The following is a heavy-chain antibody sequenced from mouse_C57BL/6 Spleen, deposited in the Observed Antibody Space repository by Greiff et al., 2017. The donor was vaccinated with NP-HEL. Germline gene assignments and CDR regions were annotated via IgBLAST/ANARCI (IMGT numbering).Heavy chain of an antibody. V-gene: IGHV1-81*01. CDR1: GYTFTSYG. J-gene: IGHJ4*01. CDR2: IYPRSGNT. D-gene: IGHD2-2*01. Sequence: QVQLKQSGAELARPGASVKLSCKASGYTFTSYGISWVKQRTGQGLEWIGEIYPRSGNTYYNEKFKGKATLTADKSSSTAYMELRSLTSEDSAVYFCARGGIYGYDVGAMDYWGQGTSVTVSS. CDR3: ARGGIYGYDVGAMDY.